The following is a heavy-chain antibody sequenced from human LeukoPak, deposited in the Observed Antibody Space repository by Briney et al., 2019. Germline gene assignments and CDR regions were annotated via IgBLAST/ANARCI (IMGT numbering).Heavy chain of an antibody. CDR3: ARSRRSGSRPIDY. J-gene: IGHJ4*02. CDR1: GGSISSYY. CDR2: IYYSGST. V-gene: IGHV4-59*08. Sequence: TSETLSLTCTVSGGSISSYYWSWIRQPPGKGLEWIGYIYYSGSTNYNPSLKSRVTISVDTSKNQFSLKLSSVTAADTAVYYCARSRRSGSRPIDYWGQGTLVTVSS. D-gene: IGHD1-26*01.